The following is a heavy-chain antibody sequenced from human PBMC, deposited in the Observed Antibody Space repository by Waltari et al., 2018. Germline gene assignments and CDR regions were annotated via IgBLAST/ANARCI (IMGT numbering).Heavy chain of an antibody. CDR3: ARLSKCMGSDSSGYRRVDY. D-gene: IGHD3-22*01. CDR1: GYTFTGYY. J-gene: IGHJ4*02. Sequence: QVQLVQSGAEVKKPGASVKVSCKASGYTFTGYYMHWVRQAPGQGLEGMCGINPYRGGTNYSQKFKGKVTMTRDTSISTAYMELSRLRSDDTAVYYCARLSKCMGSDSSGYRRVDYWGQGTLVTVSS. CDR2: INPYRGGT. V-gene: IGHV1-2*02.